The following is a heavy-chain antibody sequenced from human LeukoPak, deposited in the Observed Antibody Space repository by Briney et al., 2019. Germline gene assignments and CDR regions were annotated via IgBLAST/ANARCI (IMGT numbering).Heavy chain of an antibody. D-gene: IGHD2-2*02. V-gene: IGHV3-21*01. J-gene: IGHJ4*02. CDR3: ARDPPERYCSSTSCYTRLPLDY. CDR1: GFTFSSYS. Sequence: GGSLRLSCAASGFTFSSYSMNWVRQAPGKGLEWVSSISSSSSYIYYADSVKGRFTISRDSAKNSLYLQMNSLRAEDTAVYYCARDPPERYCSSTSCYTRLPLDYWGQGTLVTVSS. CDR2: ISSSSSYI.